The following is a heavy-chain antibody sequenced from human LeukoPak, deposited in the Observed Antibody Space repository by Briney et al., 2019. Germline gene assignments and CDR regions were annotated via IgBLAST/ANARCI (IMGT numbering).Heavy chain of an antibody. CDR3: TRAVGLGPGAHFDQ. CDR1: GFTFTNYA. Sequence: GGSLRLSCAASGFTFTNYAMSWVRQAPGKGLEWVSGMSGRGVSTYYADSVRGRFTASRDDAKNSLHLQMDSLRVEDTAVYYCTRAVGLGPGAHFDQWGQGALVIVSS. CDR2: MSGRGVST. J-gene: IGHJ4*02. D-gene: IGHD1-26*01. V-gene: IGHV3-23*01.